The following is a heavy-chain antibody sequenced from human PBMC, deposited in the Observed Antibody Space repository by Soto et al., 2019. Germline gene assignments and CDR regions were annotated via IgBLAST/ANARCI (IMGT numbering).Heavy chain of an antibody. Sequence: QLQLQESGPGLVEPSETLSLTCTVSGGSISDSDNYWGWIRQSPGKGLEWIGSIHYSGRTYQNPSLMGRVTIPVDPSKNHFSLKLSSVTAADTAVYYCARTYFGSGSQYYWGQGALVTVSS. V-gene: IGHV4-39*01. CDR2: IHYSGRT. CDR1: GGSISDSDNY. D-gene: IGHD3-10*01. J-gene: IGHJ4*02. CDR3: ARTYFGSGSQYY.